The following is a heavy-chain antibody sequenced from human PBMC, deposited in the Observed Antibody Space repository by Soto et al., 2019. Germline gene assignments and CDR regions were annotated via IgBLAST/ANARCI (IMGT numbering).Heavy chain of an antibody. Sequence: EVQLVESGGGLVKPGGSLRLSCAAPGFTFTRYSMNWVRQAPGKGLEWVSSISSTTNYIYYGDSMKGRFTISRDNAKNSLYLEMNSLRAEDTAVYYCARESEDLTSNFDYWGQGTRVTVSS. CDR1: GFTFTRYS. J-gene: IGHJ4*02. CDR2: ISSTTNYI. CDR3: ARESEDLTSNFDY. V-gene: IGHV3-21*06.